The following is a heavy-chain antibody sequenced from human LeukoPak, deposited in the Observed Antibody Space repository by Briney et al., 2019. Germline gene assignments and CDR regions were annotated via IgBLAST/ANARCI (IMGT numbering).Heavy chain of an antibody. D-gene: IGHD6-13*01. CDR2: ISSSSSYI. Sequence: GGSLRLSCAASGFTFSSYSMNWVRQAPGKGLEWVSSISSSSSYIYYADSVKGRFTISRDNAKNSLYLQMNSLRAEDTAVYYCAREAAAGRRDDWFDPWGQGTLVTVSS. J-gene: IGHJ5*02. V-gene: IGHV3-21*01. CDR1: GFTFSSYS. CDR3: AREAAAGRRDDWFDP.